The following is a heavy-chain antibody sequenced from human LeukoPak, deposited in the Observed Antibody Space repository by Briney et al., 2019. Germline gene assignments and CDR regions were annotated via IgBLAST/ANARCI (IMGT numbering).Heavy chain of an antibody. D-gene: IGHD2-15*01. CDR3: ARAVVVAATVKWFDP. CDR2: IYYSGST. J-gene: IGHJ5*02. CDR1: GGSISGYY. Sequence: PSETLSLTCTVSGGSISGYYWSWIRPSPGKGLEWIGYIYYSGSTNYNPSLKSRVTMSVDTSKNHFSLKVSSVTAADTAVYYCARAVVVAATVKWFDPWGQGTLVTVSS. V-gene: IGHV4-59*01.